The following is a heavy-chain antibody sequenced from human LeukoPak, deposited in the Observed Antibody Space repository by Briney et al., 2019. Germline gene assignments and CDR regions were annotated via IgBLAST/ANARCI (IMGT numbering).Heavy chain of an antibody. CDR3: AREQVPDRPNYCYYYGMDV. V-gene: IGHV3-30*03. CDR1: GFTFSSYG. CDR2: ISYDGSNK. D-gene: IGHD2-2*01. J-gene: IGHJ6*02. Sequence: PGRSLRLSCAASGFTFSSYGMHWVRQAPGKGLEWVAVISYDGSNKYYADSVKGRFTISRDNSKNTLYLQMNSLRAEDTAVYYCAREQVPDRPNYCYYYGMDVWGQGTTVTVSS.